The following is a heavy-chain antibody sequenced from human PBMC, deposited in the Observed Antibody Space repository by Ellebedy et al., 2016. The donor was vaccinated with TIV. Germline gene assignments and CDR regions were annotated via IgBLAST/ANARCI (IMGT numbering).Heavy chain of an antibody. CDR3: ARYRSGIVVVPAHYGMDV. CDR1: GGSISRDC. J-gene: IGHJ6*02. D-gene: IGHD2-2*01. CDR2: IYYSGST. V-gene: IGHV4-59*12. Sequence: SETLSLTXTVSGGSISRDCWSWIRQSPGKGLEWIGYIYYSGSTNYNPSLKSRATISVDKSQNQFSLKVTSVTAADTAVYYCARYRSGIVVVPAHYGMDVWGQGTTVTVSS.